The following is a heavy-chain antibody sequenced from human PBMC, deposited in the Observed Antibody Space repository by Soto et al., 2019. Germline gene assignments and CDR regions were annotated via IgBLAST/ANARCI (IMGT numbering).Heavy chain of an antibody. Sequence: PSETLSLTCTVSGGSVSSGSYYWSWIRQPPGKGLEWIGYIYNSGSTNYNPSLKSRVTISVDTSKNHFSLRMSSVTAADTAVYYRARESDSGSYYFDYSGRGTLVTFSS. CDR3: ARESDSGSYYFDY. CDR2: IYNSGST. J-gene: IGHJ4*02. CDR1: GGSVSSGSYY. D-gene: IGHD3-10*01. V-gene: IGHV4-61*03.